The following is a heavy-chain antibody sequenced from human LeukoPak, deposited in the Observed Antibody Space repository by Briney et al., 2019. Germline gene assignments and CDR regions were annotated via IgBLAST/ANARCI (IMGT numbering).Heavy chain of an antibody. V-gene: IGHV1-18*01. J-gene: IGHJ6*02. CDR1: GYTFTSYG. Sequence: ASVKVSCKASGYTFTSYGISWVRQAPGQGLEWMGWISAYNGNTNYAQKLQGRVTMTTDTSTSTAYMELRSLRSDDTGVYYCAGKRGYSSGWYGDYYYYYGMTSGAKGPRSPSP. D-gene: IGHD6-19*01. CDR2: ISAYNGNT. CDR3: AGKRGYSSGWYGDYYYYYGMTS.